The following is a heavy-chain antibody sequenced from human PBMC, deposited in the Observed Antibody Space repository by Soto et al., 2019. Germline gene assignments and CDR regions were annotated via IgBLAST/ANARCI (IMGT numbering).Heavy chain of an antibody. CDR2: IYYSGTT. V-gene: IGHV4-28*01. D-gene: IGHD1-26*01. CDR3: ARREIQGPIDY. J-gene: IGHJ4*02. Sequence: QVQLHESGPGLVKPSDTLSLTCAASGYSISSSTWWGWIRQPPGKVLEWIGYIYYSGTTYYSPSHKSRVTISVDTSKHQFSRKLTYVTAVDTAVYYCARREIQGPIDYWGQGTMVTVSS. CDR1: GYSISSSTW.